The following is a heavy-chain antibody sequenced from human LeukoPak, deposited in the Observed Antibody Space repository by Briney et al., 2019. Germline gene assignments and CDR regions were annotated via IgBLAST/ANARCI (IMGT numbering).Heavy chain of an antibody. Sequence: GASVKVSCKASGYTFTSFGISWVRQAPGQGLEWTGWIGAYNGNTNYAQKFQGRVTMTTDTSTSTDYMELRSLRSDDTAVYYCAREKNYGMDVWGQGTTVTVSS. J-gene: IGHJ6*02. CDR1: GYTFTSFG. V-gene: IGHV1-18*01. CDR2: IGAYNGNT. D-gene: IGHD2/OR15-2a*01. CDR3: AREKNYGMDV.